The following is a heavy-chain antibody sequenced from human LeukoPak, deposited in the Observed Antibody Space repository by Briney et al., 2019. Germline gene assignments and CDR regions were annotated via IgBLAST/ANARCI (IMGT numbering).Heavy chain of an antibody. Sequence: SETLSLTCTVSGGSTSSYYWSWIRQPPGKGLEWIGYIYYGGSTNYNPSLKSRVTISVDTSKNQFSLKLSSVTAADTAVYYCARFHGGYSNFDYWGQGTLVTVSS. CDR3: ARFHGGYSNFDY. J-gene: IGHJ4*02. CDR1: GGSTSSYY. V-gene: IGHV4-59*08. D-gene: IGHD4-17*01. CDR2: IYYGGST.